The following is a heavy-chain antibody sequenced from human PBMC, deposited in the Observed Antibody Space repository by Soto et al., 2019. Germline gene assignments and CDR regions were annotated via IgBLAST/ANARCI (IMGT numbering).Heavy chain of an antibody. CDR2: IIPIFGTA. CDR3: ARRGVGWELLAFDY. J-gene: IGHJ4*02. Sequence: SGRVSCKASGGPVSSYAISGVRQAPGQGLEWMGGIIPIFGTANYAQKFQGRVTITADESTSTAYMELSSLRSEDTAVYYCARRGVGWELLAFDYWGQGNLVTVSS. V-gene: IGHV1-69*13. D-gene: IGHD1-26*01. CDR1: GGPVSSYA.